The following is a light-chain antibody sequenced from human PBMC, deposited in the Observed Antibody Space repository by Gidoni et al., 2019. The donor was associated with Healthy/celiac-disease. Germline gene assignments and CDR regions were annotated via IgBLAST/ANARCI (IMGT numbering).Light chain of an antibody. J-gene: IGLJ2*01. V-gene: IGLV1-40*01. CDR2: GNS. CDR3: QSYDSSLSGV. Sequence: SVLTNPPSVSEAPGKRVPISCTGSSSNIWACYDVHWYQQLPGTAPKLLLYGNSNRPSGVPDRFSGSKSGTSASLAITGLQADDEADYYCQSYDSSLSGVFGGGTKLTVL. CDR1: SSNIWACYD.